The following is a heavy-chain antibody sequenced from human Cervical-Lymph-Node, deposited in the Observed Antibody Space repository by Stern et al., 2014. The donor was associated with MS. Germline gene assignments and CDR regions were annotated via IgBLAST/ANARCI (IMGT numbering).Heavy chain of an antibody. D-gene: IGHD3-16*01. Sequence: QVQLVESGPEVKKPGASVMVSCKTSGYTFTNYYIHWVRQAPGQGLEWMGIINPSGSVPASAQKFQGRLTMTRDTSTTTVYMRLITLTSEDTAMYYCTRAVGGVGREWGQGTLVFVSS. CDR1: GYTFTNYY. V-gene: IGHV1-46*01. CDR2: INPSGSVP. CDR3: TRAVGGVGRE. J-gene: IGHJ4*02.